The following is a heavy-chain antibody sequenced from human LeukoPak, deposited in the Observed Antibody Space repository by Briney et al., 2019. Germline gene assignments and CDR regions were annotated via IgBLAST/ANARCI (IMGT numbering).Heavy chain of an antibody. J-gene: IGHJ6*02. V-gene: IGHV4-30-4*01. CDR1: GGSISSGDYY. CDR2: TYYSGST. CDR3: ARDEFLEWLSPPYYGMDV. D-gene: IGHD3-3*01. Sequence: SETLSLTCTVSGGSISSGDYYWSWIRQPPGKGLEWIGYTYYSGSTYYNPSLKSRVTISVDTSKNQFSLKLSSVTAADTAVYYCARDEFLEWLSPPYYGMDVWGQGTTVTVSS.